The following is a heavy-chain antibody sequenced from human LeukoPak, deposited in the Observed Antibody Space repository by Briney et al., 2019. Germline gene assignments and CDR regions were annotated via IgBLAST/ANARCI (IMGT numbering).Heavy chain of an antibody. D-gene: IGHD6-19*01. CDR3: ARARDSSGWYTDGFDI. Sequence: PGGSLRLSCAASGFTFSSYTMNWVRQAPGKGLEWVSSISTSSIYIYYADSVKGRFTISRDNAKNSLYLQMNSLRAEDTAVYYCARARDSSGWYTDGFDIWGQGTMVTVSS. CDR2: ISTSSIYI. CDR1: GFTFSSYT. J-gene: IGHJ3*02. V-gene: IGHV3-21*01.